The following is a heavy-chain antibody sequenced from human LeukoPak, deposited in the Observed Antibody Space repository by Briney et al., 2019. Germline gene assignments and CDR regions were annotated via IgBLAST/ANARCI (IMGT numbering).Heavy chain of an antibody. J-gene: IGHJ4*02. CDR2: LGGSGSYT. CDR1: GFTFSTYA. CDR3: ARDWYDY. V-gene: IGHV3-23*01. Sequence: GGSLRLSCAASGFTFSTYAMIWVRQAPGKGLEWVSVLGGSGSYTYYADSVKGRFTISRDNSKDTLYLQMNSLRPEDTAVYYCARDWYDYWGQGTLVTVSS. D-gene: IGHD6-13*01.